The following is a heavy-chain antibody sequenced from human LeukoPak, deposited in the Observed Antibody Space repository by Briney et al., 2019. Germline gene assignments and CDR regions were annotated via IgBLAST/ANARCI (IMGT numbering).Heavy chain of an antibody. D-gene: IGHD2-15*01. V-gene: IGHV3-21*01. CDR2: ISSSSSYI. Sequence: KSGGSLRLSCAASGFTFSSYTMNWVRQAPGKGLEWVSSISSSSSYIYYADSVKGRLTISRDNAKNSLYLQMNSLRAEDTAVYYCARDPTPRYCSGGSCYTHYGMDVWGQGTTVTVSS. CDR1: GFTFSSYT. J-gene: IGHJ6*02. CDR3: ARDPTPRYCSGGSCYTHYGMDV.